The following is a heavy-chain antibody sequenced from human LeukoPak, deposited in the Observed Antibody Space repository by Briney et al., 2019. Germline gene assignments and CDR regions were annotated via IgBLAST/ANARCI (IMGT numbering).Heavy chain of an antibody. D-gene: IGHD3-22*01. J-gene: IGHJ3*02. V-gene: IGHV1-24*01. CDR1: GYTLTGLS. Sequence: ASVKVSCKVSGYTLTGLSMHWVRQAPGKGLEWMGGFDPEDGETIYAQKFQGRVTMTEDTSTDTAYMELSSLRSEDTAVYYCATSSPDSSGYSDAFDIWGQGTMVTVSS. CDR3: ATSSPDSSGYSDAFDI. CDR2: FDPEDGET.